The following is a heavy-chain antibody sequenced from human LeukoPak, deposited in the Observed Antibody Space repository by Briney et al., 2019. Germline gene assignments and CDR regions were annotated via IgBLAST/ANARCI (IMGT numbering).Heavy chain of an antibody. V-gene: IGHV1-2*02. CDR2: INPNSGGT. Sequence: ASVNVSCKASGYTFTGYYMHWVRQAPGDGLEWMGWINPNSGGTNYANKFQGRVTMTRDTSISTAYMELSRLRSDDTAVYYCARDPEYSADIPIHYYYYGMDVWGQGTTVTVSS. CDR1: GYTFTGYY. D-gene: IGHD2/OR15-2a*01. CDR3: ARDPEYSADIPIHYYYYGMDV. J-gene: IGHJ6*02.